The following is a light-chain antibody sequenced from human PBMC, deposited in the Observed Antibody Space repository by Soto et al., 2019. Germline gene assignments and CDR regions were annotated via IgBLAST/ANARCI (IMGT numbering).Light chain of an antibody. J-gene: IGKJ1*01. Sequence: IVMTQSPATLSVSPGERATLSCRASQSVSSNLAWYQQKPGQAPRLLIYGASTRATGIPARFSGSGSGTEFTLTISSLQSEDFAVYYCQQYNNLPWTFGQGTKVEIK. CDR1: QSVSSN. V-gene: IGKV3-15*01. CDR2: GAS. CDR3: QQYNNLPWT.